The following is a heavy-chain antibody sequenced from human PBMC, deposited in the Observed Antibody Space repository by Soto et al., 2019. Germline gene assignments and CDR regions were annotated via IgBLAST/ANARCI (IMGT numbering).Heavy chain of an antibody. V-gene: IGHV4-4*07. CDR2: IYTSGST. CDR3: ARERREQIHDGYDIDY. CDR1: GDSIINYY. J-gene: IGHJ4*02. D-gene: IGHD5-12*01. Sequence: LALTCPLSGDSIINYYWSCIRQPAWKGLELIGRIYTSGSTDYNPSLKSRVTISIDTSKNQFSLKVTSMTAADTAVYYCARERREQIHDGYDIDYWGQGTMVTVSS.